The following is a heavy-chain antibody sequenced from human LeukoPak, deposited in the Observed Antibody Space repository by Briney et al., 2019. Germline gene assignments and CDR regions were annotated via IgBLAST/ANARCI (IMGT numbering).Heavy chain of an antibody. CDR1: GFTVSSNY. CDR2: IYSGGST. J-gene: IGHJ4*02. V-gene: IGHV3-53*01. CDR3: ATMTRVPFPVDN. D-gene: IGHD4/OR15-4a*01. Sequence: GGSLRLSCAASGFTVSSNYMSWVRQAPGKGLEWVSVIYSGGSTYYADSVKGRFTISRDNSKNTLYLQMNSLRAEDTAVYYCATMTRVPFPVDNWGQGTLVTVSS.